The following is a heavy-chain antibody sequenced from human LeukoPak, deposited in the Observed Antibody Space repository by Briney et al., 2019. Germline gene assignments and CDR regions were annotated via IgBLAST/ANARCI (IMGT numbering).Heavy chain of an antibody. D-gene: IGHD6-25*01. CDR3: ARDVGIPSAAPDYYYYYYMDV. CDR1: GFSFSTYN. J-gene: IGHJ6*03. Sequence: PGGSLRLSCAASGFSFSTYNMNWVRQAPGKGREWVSFITSGSDTINYADSVKGRFTVSRDNARNSLYLQMNSLRAEDTAVYSCARDVGIPSAAPDYYYYYYMDVWGIGTTVTVSS. V-gene: IGHV3-48*04. CDR2: ITSGSDTI.